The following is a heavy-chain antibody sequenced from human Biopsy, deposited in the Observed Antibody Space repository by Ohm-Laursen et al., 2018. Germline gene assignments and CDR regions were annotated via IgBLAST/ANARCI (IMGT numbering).Heavy chain of an antibody. CDR2: IYYSGRV. D-gene: IGHD3-16*01. CDR1: GGSISHSF. J-gene: IGHJ5*02. CDR3: ARGAGGGGVFDP. V-gene: IGHV4-59*01. Sequence: PPGTLSLTCTVSGGSISHSFWNWIRQPPGRGLEWIGYIYYSGRVDYDPSLKGRVSFSVDTSKKQFSLNLSSLTTADTAVYYCARGAGGGGVFDPWGQGTLVTVSS.